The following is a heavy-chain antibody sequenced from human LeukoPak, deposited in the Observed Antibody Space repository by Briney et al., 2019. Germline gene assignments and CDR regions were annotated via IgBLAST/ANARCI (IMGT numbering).Heavy chain of an antibody. CDR1: GFTFSSYA. CDR3: AKVGVFSWVLQYRVY. J-gene: IGHJ4*02. Sequence: PGGSLRLSCAASGFTFSSYAMSWVRQAPGKGLEWVSAISGSGGSTYYADSVKGRFTISRDNSKNTLYLQMNSLRAEDTAVYYCAKVGVFSWVLQYRVYWGQGTLVTVSS. CDR2: ISGSGGST. V-gene: IGHV3-23*01. D-gene: IGHD4-11*01.